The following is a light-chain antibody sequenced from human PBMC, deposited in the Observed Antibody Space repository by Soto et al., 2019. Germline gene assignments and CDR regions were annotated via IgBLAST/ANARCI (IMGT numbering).Light chain of an antibody. CDR3: QQYAEGTPIT. Sequence: EIVLTQSPGTLSLSPGERATLSCRASQSVSSSYLAWYQQKPGQAPRLLIYGASSRATGIPDRFSGSGSVTDFTLTISRLEPDDFALYYCQQYAEGTPITFGQGTRLEIK. CDR2: GAS. J-gene: IGKJ5*01. V-gene: IGKV3-20*01. CDR1: QSVSSSY.